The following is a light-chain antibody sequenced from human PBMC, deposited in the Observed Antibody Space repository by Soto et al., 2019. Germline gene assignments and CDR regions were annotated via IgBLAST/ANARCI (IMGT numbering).Light chain of an antibody. J-gene: IGKJ4*01. CDR2: GAS. V-gene: IGKV3-20*01. CDR3: QQYGNSPLT. CDR1: QSVSSSSY. Sequence: EIVLTQSPGTLSLSPGERATLSCRASQSVSSSSYLAWYQQKPGQAPRLLIYGASSRATGIPDRFSGSGSGTDFPLTISRLEPEDFAVYYCQQYGNSPLTFGGGTKVEIK.